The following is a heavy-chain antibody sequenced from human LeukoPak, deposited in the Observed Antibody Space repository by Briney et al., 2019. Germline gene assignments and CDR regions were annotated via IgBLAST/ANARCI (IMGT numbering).Heavy chain of an antibody. CDR3: ARRVNYYDSSGYYYNFDY. CDR1: GYTFTSYY. Sequence: ASVKVSCKASGYTFTSYYMHWVRQAPGQGLEWMGWMNPNSGNTGYAQKFQGRVTITRNTSISTAYMELSSLRSEDTAVYYCARRVNYYDSSGYYYNFDYWGQGTLVTVSS. V-gene: IGHV1-8*03. CDR2: MNPNSGNT. J-gene: IGHJ4*02. D-gene: IGHD3-22*01.